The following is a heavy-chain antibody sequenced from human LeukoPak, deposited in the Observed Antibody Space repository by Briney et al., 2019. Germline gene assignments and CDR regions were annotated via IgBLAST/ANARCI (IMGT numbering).Heavy chain of an antibody. CDR2: ISSSGSTI. J-gene: IGHJ4*02. CDR3: ARGKGVVGYDFWSGYPAGFDY. D-gene: IGHD3-3*01. CDR1: GFTFSDYY. Sequence: GGSLRLSCAASGFTFSDYYMSWIRQAPGKGLEWVSYISSSGSTIYYADSVKGRFTTSRDNAKNSLYLQMNSLRAEDTAVYYCARGKGVVGYDFWSGYPAGFDYWGQGTLVTVSS. V-gene: IGHV3-11*04.